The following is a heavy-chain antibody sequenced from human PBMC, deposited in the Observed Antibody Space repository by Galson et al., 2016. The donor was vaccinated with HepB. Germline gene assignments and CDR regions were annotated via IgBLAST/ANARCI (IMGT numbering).Heavy chain of an antibody. D-gene: IGHD1-1*01. CDR1: GASINSYY. CDR3: CPTTTAWYGS. V-gene: IGHV4-59*01. CDR2: VDNRGST. J-gene: IGHJ5*01. Sequence: ETLSLTCTVSGASINSYYWTWIRQPPGKGLEWIGYVDNRGSTNYNPSLRSRVAVSLDTSKNQFSLELTSVTAADTAVYYCCPTTTAWYGSWSQGALVTVAS.